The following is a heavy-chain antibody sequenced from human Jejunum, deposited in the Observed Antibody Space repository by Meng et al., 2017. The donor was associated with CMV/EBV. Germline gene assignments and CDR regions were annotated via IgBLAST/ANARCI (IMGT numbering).Heavy chain of an antibody. V-gene: IGHV3-11*05. CDR2: ISGSSTVT. CDR1: GFSFSDYY. CDR3: TRDPRACDY. J-gene: IGHJ4*02. Sequence: QGQGGESGGGLVGPGGSLRLSCKASGFSFSDYYMTWIRHTPGKGPEWLAYISGSSTVTNYADSVKGRFTISRDNVNNLLHLQMNSLRADDTAVYYCTRDPRACDYWGQGTLVTVSS.